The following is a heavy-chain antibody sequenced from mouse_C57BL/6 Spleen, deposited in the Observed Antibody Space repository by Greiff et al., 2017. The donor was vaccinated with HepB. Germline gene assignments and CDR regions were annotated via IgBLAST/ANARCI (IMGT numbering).Heavy chain of an antibody. CDR1: GYTFTEYT. V-gene: IGHV1-62-2*01. Sequence: VQLQQSGAELVKPGASVKLSCKASGYTFTEYTIHWVKQRSGQGLEGIGWFYPGSGSIKYNENFKDKATLTAAKSSSTVYMELSRLTSEDSAVFFGPRHAYGHDGVASFAYWGQGTLVTVSA. D-gene: IGHD2-2*01. CDR2: FYPGSGSI. CDR3: PRHAYGHDGVASFAY. J-gene: IGHJ3*01.